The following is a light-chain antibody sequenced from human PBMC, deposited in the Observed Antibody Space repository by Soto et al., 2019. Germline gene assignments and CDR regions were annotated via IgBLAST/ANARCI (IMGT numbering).Light chain of an antibody. J-gene: IGLJ1*01. Sequence: QSVLTQPASVSGSPGESITISCTGTSSDVGGYNSVSWYQHHPGKAPKFILYDVGDRPSGVSYRFSGSKSGNTASLTISGLQAADEADYFCSSFTSSMTNVFGSGTKLTVL. CDR3: SSFTSSMTNV. V-gene: IGLV2-14*03. CDR1: SSDVGGYNS. CDR2: DVG.